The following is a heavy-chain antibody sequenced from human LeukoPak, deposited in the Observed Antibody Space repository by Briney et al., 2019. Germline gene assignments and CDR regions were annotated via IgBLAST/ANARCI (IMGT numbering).Heavy chain of an antibody. Sequence: GRSLRLSCAASGFTFSSYGMHWVRQAPGKGLEWVAVISYDGSNKYYADSVKGRFTISRDNSKNTLYLQMNSLRAEDTAVYYCARDLEQSYDYWGQGTLVTVSS. CDR1: GFTFSSYG. CDR2: ISYDGSNK. J-gene: IGHJ4*02. CDR3: ARDLEQSYDY. V-gene: IGHV3-30*03. D-gene: IGHD3-3*01.